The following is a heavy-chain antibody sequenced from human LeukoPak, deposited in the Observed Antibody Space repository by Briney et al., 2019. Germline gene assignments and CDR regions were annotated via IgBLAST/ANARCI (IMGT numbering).Heavy chain of an antibody. CDR1: GFTFSNAW. Sequence: GGSLRLSCAASGFTFSNAWMSWVRQAPGKGLEWVASIKQDGGEIYYVDSVRGRFIISRDNAKKSVYLQMNSLRAEDTAMYYCARGRDGGFWGQGTLVTVSS. V-gene: IGHV3-7*03. J-gene: IGHJ4*02. CDR3: ARGRDGGF. CDR2: IKQDGGEI. D-gene: IGHD3-16*01.